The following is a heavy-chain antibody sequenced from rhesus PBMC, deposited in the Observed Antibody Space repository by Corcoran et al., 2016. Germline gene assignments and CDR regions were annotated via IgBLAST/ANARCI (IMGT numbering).Heavy chain of an antibody. CDR3: ARVDSNYVGGLDY. Sequence: QVQLQESGPGLVKPSETLSLTCAVPGGSVSSSNWWSWIRQPPGKGLEWIGYISGSSGSTYYNPSLRSRVTISTDTSKNQFSRKLSSVTAADTAVYYCARVDSNYVGGLDYWGQGVLVTVSS. D-gene: IGHD4-23*01. J-gene: IGHJ4*01. V-gene: IGHV4-65*01. CDR2: ISGSSGST. CDR1: GGSVSSSNW.